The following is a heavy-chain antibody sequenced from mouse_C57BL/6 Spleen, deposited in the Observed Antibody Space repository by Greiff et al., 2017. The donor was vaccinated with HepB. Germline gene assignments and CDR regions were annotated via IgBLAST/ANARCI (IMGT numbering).Heavy chain of an antibody. CDR3: ARLITTVVATGYFDY. CDR1: GYAFSSSW. J-gene: IGHJ2*01. Sequence: VQLVESGPELVKPGASVKISCKASGYAFSSSWMNWVKQRPGKGLEWIGRIYPGDGDTNYNGKFKGKATLTADKSSSTAYMQLSSLTSEDSAVYFCARLITTVVATGYFDYWGQGTTLTVSS. CDR2: IYPGDGDT. V-gene: IGHV1-82*01. D-gene: IGHD1-1*01.